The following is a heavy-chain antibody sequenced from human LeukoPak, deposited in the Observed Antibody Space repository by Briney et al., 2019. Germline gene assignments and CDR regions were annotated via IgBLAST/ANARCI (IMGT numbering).Heavy chain of an antibody. CDR3: ARGTAMVRGFNWFDP. J-gene: IGHJ5*02. CDR1: GGSISSYY. CDR2: IYYSGST. Sequence: SETLSLTCTVSGGSISSYYWSWIRQPPGKRLEWIGYIYYSGSTNYNPSLKSRVTISVDTSKNQFSLKLSSVAAADTAVYYCARGTAMVRGFNWFDPWGQGTLVTVSS. D-gene: IGHD3-10*01. V-gene: IGHV4-59*01.